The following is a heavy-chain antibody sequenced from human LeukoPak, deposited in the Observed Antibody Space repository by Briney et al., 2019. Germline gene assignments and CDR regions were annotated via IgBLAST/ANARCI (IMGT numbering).Heavy chain of an antibody. Sequence: SQTLSLTCTVSGGSISSGSYYWSWIRQPAGKGLEWIGRIYTSGSTNYNPSLKSRVTISVDTSKNQFSLKLSSVTAADTAVYYCARECYGDYLDYWGQGTLVAVSS. CDR3: ARECYGDYLDY. V-gene: IGHV4-61*02. J-gene: IGHJ4*02. CDR2: IYTSGST. D-gene: IGHD4-17*01. CDR1: GGSISSGSYY.